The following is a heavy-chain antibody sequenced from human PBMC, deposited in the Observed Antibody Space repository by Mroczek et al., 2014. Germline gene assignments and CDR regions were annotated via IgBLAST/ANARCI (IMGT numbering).Heavy chain of an antibody. V-gene: IGHV3-30*18. CDR2: ISYDGSNK. D-gene: IGHD2-2*01. Sequence: QVQLVQSGGGVVQPGRSLRLSCAASGFTFSSYGMHWVRQAPGKGLEWVAVISYDGSNKYYADSVKGRFTISRDNSKNTLYLQMNSLRAEDTAVYYCAKEGGYCSSTSCHRTPYYYGMDVWGQGTTVT. CDR1: GFTFSSYG. CDR3: AKEGGYCSSTSCHRTPYYYGMDV. J-gene: IGHJ6*02.